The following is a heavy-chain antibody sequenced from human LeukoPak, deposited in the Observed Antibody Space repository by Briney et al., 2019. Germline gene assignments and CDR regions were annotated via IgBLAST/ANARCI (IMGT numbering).Heavy chain of an antibody. CDR3: ARDRISINALDM. Sequence: PSETRSLTCSVSGDSITGHYLTWIRQPPGNGLEWIGYISHIGSTNYNPSLKSRVTISVDTSQHEFSLKMTSVTAADTALYYCARDRISINALDMWGQGTMVTVSS. CDR2: ISHIGST. CDR1: GDSITGHY. J-gene: IGHJ3*02. V-gene: IGHV4-59*11. D-gene: IGHD1-14*01.